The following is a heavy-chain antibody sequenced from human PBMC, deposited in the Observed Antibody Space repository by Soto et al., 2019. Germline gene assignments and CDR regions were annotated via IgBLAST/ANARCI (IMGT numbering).Heavy chain of an antibody. CDR3: ARDSNGAEQHGRKYYYDSSGSASPYYYGMDV. J-gene: IGHJ6*02. Sequence: SVKVSCKASGGTFSSYAISWVRQAPGQGLEWMGGIIPIFGTANYAQKFQGRVTITADESTSPAYMELSSLRSEDTAVYYCARDSNGAEQHGRKYYYDSSGSASPYYYGMDVWGQGTTVTVSS. V-gene: IGHV1-69*13. CDR1: GGTFSSYA. CDR2: IIPIFGTA. D-gene: IGHD3-22*01.